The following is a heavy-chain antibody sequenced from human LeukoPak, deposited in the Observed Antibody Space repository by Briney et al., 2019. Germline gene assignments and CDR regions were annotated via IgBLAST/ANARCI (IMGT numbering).Heavy chain of an antibody. J-gene: IGHJ4*02. CDR2: INHSGST. CDR1: GGSFSGYY. D-gene: IGHD5-18*01. CDR3: ARGRRSPRGYSYGYPIAAAIRGFDY. Sequence: PSETLSLTCAVYGGSFSGYYWSWIRQPPGKGLEWIGEINHSGSTNYNPSLKSRVTISVDTSKNQFSLKLSSVTAADTAVYYCARGRRSPRGYSYGYPIAAAIRGFDYWGQGTLVTVSS. V-gene: IGHV4-34*01.